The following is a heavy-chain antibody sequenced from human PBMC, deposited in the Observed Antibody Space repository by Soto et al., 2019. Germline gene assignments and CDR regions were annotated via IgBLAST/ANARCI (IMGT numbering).Heavy chain of an antibody. Sequence: GGSLRLSCAASGFTFINAWMSWVRQAPGKGLAWVGRIKSKTDGGTTDYAAPVKGRFTISRDDSKTTLYLQMNSLKTEDTAVYYCTTDLRYYDSSVRVYFDYWGQGTLVTVSS. V-gene: IGHV3-15*01. CDR2: IKSKTDGGTT. CDR1: GFTFINAW. CDR3: TTDLRYYDSSVRVYFDY. J-gene: IGHJ4*02. D-gene: IGHD3-22*01.